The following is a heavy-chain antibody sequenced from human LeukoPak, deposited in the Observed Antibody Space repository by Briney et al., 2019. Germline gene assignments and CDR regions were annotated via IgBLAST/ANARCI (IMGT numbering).Heavy chain of an antibody. CDR3: ARRAYNWGAFDI. J-gene: IGHJ3*02. CDR1: GFTFSSYA. CDR2: ISSNGGST. D-gene: IGHD5-24*01. Sequence: GGSLRLSCSASGFTFSSYAMHWVRQAPGKGLEYVSAISSNGGSTYYADSVKGRFTISRDNSKNTLYLQMSSLRAEDTVVYYCARRAYNWGAFDIWDQGTMVTVSS. V-gene: IGHV3-64D*09.